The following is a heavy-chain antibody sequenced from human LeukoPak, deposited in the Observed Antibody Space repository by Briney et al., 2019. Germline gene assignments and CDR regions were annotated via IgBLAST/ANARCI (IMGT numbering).Heavy chain of an antibody. CDR2: IYYSGST. CDR3: ASIAVAGIFTGY. CDR1: GGSISSYY. V-gene: IGHV4-59*12. D-gene: IGHD6-19*01. J-gene: IGHJ4*02. Sequence: AETLSLTCTVSGGSISSYYWSWIRQPPGKGLEWIGYIYYSGSTNYNPSLKSRVTISVDTSKNQFSLKLSSVTAADTAVYYCASIAVAGIFTGYWGQGTLVTVSS.